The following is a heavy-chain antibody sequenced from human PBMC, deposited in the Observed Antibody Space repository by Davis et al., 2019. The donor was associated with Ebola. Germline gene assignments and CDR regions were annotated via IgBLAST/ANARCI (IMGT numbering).Heavy chain of an antibody. CDR1: GYIFTTYA. D-gene: IGHD6-19*01. J-gene: IGHJ4*02. V-gene: IGHV1-3*01. Sequence: ASVTVSCKASGYIFTTYAMHWVRQAPGQRLEWMGWVHDGNGNTTYSQRFQGRVTITTDTSTSTAYLDLSSLRSDDTAVFYCARATFGYNSGWYADYWGQGSLVTVSS. CDR2: VHDGNGNT. CDR3: ARATFGYNSGWYADY.